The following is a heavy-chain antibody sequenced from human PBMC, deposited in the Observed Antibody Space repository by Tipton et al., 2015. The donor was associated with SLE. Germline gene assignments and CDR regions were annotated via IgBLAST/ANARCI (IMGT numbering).Heavy chain of an antibody. J-gene: IGHJ3*02. Sequence: TLSLTCAVYGGSFSGYYWSWIRQPPGKGLEWIGEINHSGSTNYNSSLKSRVTISVDTSKNQFSLKLSSVTAADTAVYYCARASSSSAFDIWGQGTMVTVSS. D-gene: IGHD6-6*01. CDR3: ARASSSSAFDI. CDR1: GGSFSGYY. V-gene: IGHV4-34*01. CDR2: INHSGST.